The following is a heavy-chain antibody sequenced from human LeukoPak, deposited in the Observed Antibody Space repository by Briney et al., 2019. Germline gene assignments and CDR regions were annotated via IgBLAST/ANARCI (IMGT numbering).Heavy chain of an antibody. J-gene: IGHJ4*02. CDR2: IRYDGSNK. V-gene: IGHV3-30*02. D-gene: IGHD1-14*01. CDR3: ATETIGRHYDY. CDR1: GFTFSTYG. Sequence: QPGGSLRLSCAASGFTFSTYGMHWVRQAPGKGLEWVAFIRYDGSNKYYADSVKGRFTISRDNAKNSMYLQMDSLRDEDTAVYYCATETIGRHYDYWGQGTLLTVSS.